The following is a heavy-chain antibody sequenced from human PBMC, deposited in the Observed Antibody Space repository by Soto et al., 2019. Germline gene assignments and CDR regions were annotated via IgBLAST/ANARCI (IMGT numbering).Heavy chain of an antibody. V-gene: IGHV1-24*01. D-gene: IGHD3-10*01. Sequence: ASVKVSCKVSGYTLTELSMQWVRQAPGKGLEWMGGFDPEDGETIYAQKFQGRVTMTEDTSTDTAYMELSSLRSEDAAVYYCATSMVPFWYFDLWGRGTLVTVYS. CDR2: FDPEDGET. CDR3: ATSMVPFWYFDL. CDR1: GYTLTELS. J-gene: IGHJ2*01.